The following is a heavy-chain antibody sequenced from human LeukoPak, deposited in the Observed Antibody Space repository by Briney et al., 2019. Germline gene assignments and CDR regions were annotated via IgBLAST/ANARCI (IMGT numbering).Heavy chain of an antibody. CDR1: GFTFSTYA. CDR3: AKDRIPDGRYSIDY. Sequence: GGSLRLSCTASGFTFSTYAMNWVRQAPGKGLEWVAVIVGNCGGIHYADSVGGRFTISRDNYKNTVYLQMNSLRAEDAAVYYCAKDRIPDGRYSIDYWGQGTLVTVSS. J-gene: IGHJ4*02. D-gene: IGHD3-16*02. V-gene: IGHV3-23*01. CDR2: IVGNCGGI.